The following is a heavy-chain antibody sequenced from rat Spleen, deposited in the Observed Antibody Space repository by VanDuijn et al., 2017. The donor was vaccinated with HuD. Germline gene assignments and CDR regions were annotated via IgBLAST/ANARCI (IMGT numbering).Heavy chain of an antibody. J-gene: IGHJ3*01. CDR2: ISYDGTAT. V-gene: IGHV5-29*01. Sequence: EVQLVDHGGGLVQPGRSLKLSCAPSGFSFSMYGMAWVRQAPTKGLEWVASISYDGTATYYRDSVKGRFTISRDNVESTLYLQMNSLHSEDTAIYFCARAYGGYTSHWFAYWGPGTLVTVSS. CDR1: GFSFSMYG. D-gene: IGHD1-11*01. CDR3: ARAYGGYTSHWFAY.